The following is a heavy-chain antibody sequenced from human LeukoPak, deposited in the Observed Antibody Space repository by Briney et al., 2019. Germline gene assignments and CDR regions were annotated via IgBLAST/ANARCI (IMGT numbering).Heavy chain of an antibody. Sequence: GGSLRLSCAASGFTFSSYAMSWVRQAPGKGLEWVSYISSSGSTIYYADSVKGRFTISRDNAKNSLYLQMNSLRAEDTAVYYCASSWGYYFDYWGQGTLVTVSS. CDR2: ISSSGSTI. D-gene: IGHD3-16*01. CDR3: ASSWGYYFDY. CDR1: GFTFSSYA. V-gene: IGHV3-48*03. J-gene: IGHJ4*02.